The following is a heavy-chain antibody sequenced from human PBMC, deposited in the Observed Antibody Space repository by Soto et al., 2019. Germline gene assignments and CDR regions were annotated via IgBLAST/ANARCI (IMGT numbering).Heavy chain of an antibody. CDR2: IYSDGST. Sequence: EVQLVESGGGLVQPGGSLRLSCAASGFTVNSNYMSWVRQAPGKGLEWVSVIYSDGSTYYADSVKGRFIISRDNSNNTLYFQMNSLRAEDTAVYYCATLTKYDILTGFYPCWGQGTQVTISS. CDR3: ATLTKYDILTGFYPC. D-gene: IGHD3-9*01. J-gene: IGHJ4*02. CDR1: GFTVNSNY. V-gene: IGHV3-66*01.